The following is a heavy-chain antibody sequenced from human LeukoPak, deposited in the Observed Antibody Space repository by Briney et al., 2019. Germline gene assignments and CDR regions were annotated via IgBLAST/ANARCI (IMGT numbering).Heavy chain of an antibody. Sequence: GGSLRLSRTASGFTFSTYWMSWVRQAPGKGLECVASIKQDGSEKEYVDSVKSRFTISRDNAKNSLYLQMISLRADDTAVYFCARWRGAQSEFEFWGQGTLVTVSS. V-gene: IGHV3-7*01. CDR2: IKQDGSEK. D-gene: IGHD3-3*01. J-gene: IGHJ4*02. CDR1: GFTFSTYW. CDR3: ARWRGAQSEFEF.